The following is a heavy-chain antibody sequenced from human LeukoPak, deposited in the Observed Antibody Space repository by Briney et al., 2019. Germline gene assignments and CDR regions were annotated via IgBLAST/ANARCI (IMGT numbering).Heavy chain of an antibody. J-gene: IGHJ5*02. CDR1: GFTFSTYA. CDR3: VKGASSTALITWDL. CDR2: ISRDGDTK. Sequence: GGSLRLSCAASGFTFSTYAMTWVRQAPGKGLEWVSGISRDGDTKYYAQSVKGRFTVSRDNSKDTLYLQMNSLRAGDTAVYYCVKGASSTALITWDLWGQGTLVTVSS. V-gene: IGHV3-23*01. D-gene: IGHD6-13*01.